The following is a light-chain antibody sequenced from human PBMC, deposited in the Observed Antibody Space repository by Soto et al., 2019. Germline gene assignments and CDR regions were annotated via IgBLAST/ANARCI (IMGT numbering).Light chain of an antibody. CDR1: STDVGAYDY. Sequence: QSVLTQPRSVSGSPGQSVTISCTGTSTDVGAYDYVSWYQQYPGTAPKLLIYDVSQRPSGVPDRFSGSKSGNTASLTISGLQAEDEADYYCCSYADTDTWVFGGGTKLTVL. V-gene: IGLV2-11*01. CDR3: CSYADTDTWV. J-gene: IGLJ3*02. CDR2: DVS.